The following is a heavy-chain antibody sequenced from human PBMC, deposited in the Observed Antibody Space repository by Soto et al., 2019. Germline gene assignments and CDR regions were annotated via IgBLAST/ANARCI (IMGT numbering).Heavy chain of an antibody. Sequence: PGESLKISCKGSAYSFTSYWIGWVRQMPGKGLEWMGIIYPGDSDTRYSPSFEGQVTISADKSISTAYLQWSSLKASDTATYYCARPLDTSGWNDYWGQGTLVTVSS. CDR2: IYPGDSDT. J-gene: IGHJ4*02. V-gene: IGHV5-51*01. CDR3: ARPLDTSGWNDY. CDR1: AYSFTSYW. D-gene: IGHD6-19*01.